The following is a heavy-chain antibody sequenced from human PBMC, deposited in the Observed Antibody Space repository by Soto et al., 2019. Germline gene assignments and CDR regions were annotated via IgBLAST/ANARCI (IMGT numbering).Heavy chain of an antibody. CDR1: GYSFTSYW. D-gene: IGHD3-10*01. Sequence: GESLKISCKGSGYSFTSYWIGWVRQMPGKGLKWMGIIYPGDSDTRYSPSFQGQVTISADKSISTAYLQWSSLKASDTAMYYCAKMVRGVMGGRYYYYGMDVWGQGTTVTVSS. V-gene: IGHV5-51*01. CDR3: AKMVRGVMGGRYYYYGMDV. J-gene: IGHJ6*02. CDR2: IYPGDSDT.